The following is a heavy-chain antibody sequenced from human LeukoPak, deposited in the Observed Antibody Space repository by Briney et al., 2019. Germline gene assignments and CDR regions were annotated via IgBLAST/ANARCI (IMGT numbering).Heavy chain of an antibody. J-gene: IGHJ4*02. CDR2: ICDGGGRT. Sequence: PGRSLRLSCGASVFTFRTYAMSWVRQAPGEGLERGSGICDGGGRTFYAESVKGRFTVSRDNSKSTLYLRMNSLRAEDTAIYYCTKNQILDDTGSWYAYWGQGTLVTVSS. D-gene: IGHD6-13*01. CDR3: TKNQILDDTGSWYAY. CDR1: VFTFRTYA. V-gene: IGHV3-23*01.